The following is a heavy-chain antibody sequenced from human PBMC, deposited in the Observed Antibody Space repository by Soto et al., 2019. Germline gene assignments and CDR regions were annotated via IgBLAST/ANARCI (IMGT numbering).Heavy chain of an antibody. CDR1: GYTFTSYG. CDR3: ARELGRPEPLVGGYFDY. J-gene: IGHJ4*02. D-gene: IGHD2-15*01. CDR2: ISAYNGNT. Sequence: QVQLVQSGAEVKKPGASVKVSCKASGYTFTSYGISWVRQAPGQGLEWMGWISAYNGNTNYAQKLQGRVTMTTDTSTSTAYLELRSLRSDDTAVYYCARELGRPEPLVGGYFDYWGQGTLVTVSS. V-gene: IGHV1-18*01.